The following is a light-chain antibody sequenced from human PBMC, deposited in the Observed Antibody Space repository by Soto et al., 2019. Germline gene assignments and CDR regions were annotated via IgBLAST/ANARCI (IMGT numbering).Light chain of an antibody. V-gene: IGLV2-8*01. CDR2: EVT. Sequence: QSALTQPPSASGSPGQSVTIYCTGTSSDIGAYNSVSWYQYYPGKAPKLIIYEVTKRPSGVPTRFSGSKSDNTASLTVSGLQADDKADYYCSSQAASNSFVFGTGTKLTVL. CDR1: SSDIGAYNS. CDR3: SSQAASNSFV. J-gene: IGLJ1*01.